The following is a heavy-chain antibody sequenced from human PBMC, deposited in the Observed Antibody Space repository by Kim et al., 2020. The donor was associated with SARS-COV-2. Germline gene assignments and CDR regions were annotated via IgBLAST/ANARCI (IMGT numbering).Heavy chain of an antibody. V-gene: IGHV1-24*01. CDR3: ATSSPYYYGSGWFHP. D-gene: IGHD3-10*01. CDR2: FDPEYGET. Sequence: ASVKVSCKVSGYTLTELSMHWVRQAPGKGLEWMGGFDPEYGETIYAQKFQGRVTMTEDTSTDTAYMELSSLRSEDTAIYYCATSSPYYYGSGWFHPWGQGTLVTVSS. CDR1: GYTLTELS. J-gene: IGHJ5*02.